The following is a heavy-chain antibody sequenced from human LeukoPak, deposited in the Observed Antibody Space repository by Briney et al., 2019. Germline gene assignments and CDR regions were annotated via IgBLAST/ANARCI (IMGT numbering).Heavy chain of an antibody. CDR1: GGSISSYY. Sequence: SETLSLTCTVSGGSISSYYWSRIRQPPGKGLEWIGYIYYSGSTNYNPSLKSRVTISVDTSKNQFSLKLSSVTAADTAVYYCARQGVGFWYFDLWGRGTLVTVSS. D-gene: IGHD2-8*01. CDR3: ARQGVGFWYFDL. CDR2: IYYSGST. J-gene: IGHJ2*01. V-gene: IGHV4-59*08.